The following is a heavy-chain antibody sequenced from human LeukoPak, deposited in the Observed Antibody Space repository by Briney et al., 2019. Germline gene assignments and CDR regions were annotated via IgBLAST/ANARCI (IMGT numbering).Heavy chain of an antibody. J-gene: IGHJ6*03. D-gene: IGHD3-22*01. Sequence: GGSLRLSCAASGFTFSTYAMSWVRQAPGKGLEWVSSISGGGGTTYYADSVKGRFTISRDNSKNTLYLQMSSLRAEDTALYYCAKSPRGDTSGYDFYYYMDVWGKGTTVTVSS. CDR3: AKSPRGDTSGYDFYYYMDV. V-gene: IGHV3-23*01. CDR2: ISGGGGTT. CDR1: GFTFSTYA.